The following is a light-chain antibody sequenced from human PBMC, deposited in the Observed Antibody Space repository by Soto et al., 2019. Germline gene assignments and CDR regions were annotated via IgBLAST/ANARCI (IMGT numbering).Light chain of an antibody. Sequence: QSVLTQPACVSGSPGQSITISCTGSSSDVGGYNYVSWYQQHPGKAPKLMIYDVSNRPSGISNRLSGSKSGNTASLTISGLQAEDEADYFCSSYTSTTTPVVFGGGTKLTVL. J-gene: IGLJ2*01. CDR3: SSYTSTTTPVV. CDR1: SSDVGGYNY. V-gene: IGLV2-14*03. CDR2: DVS.